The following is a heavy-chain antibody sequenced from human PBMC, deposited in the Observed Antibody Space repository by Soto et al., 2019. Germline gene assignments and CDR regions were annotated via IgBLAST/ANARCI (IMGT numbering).Heavy chain of an antibody. CDR3: ARHAFGSGFYYGMNV. CDR2: IYYTGST. CDR1: GDAITSYF. Sequence: QVQLQESGPGLVKPSETLSLTCAVSGDAITSYFWSWIRQPPEKGLEWLGYIYYTGSTIYNPSLMLRVTISLDTPKNQFSLKLGSLTAADTAVYYCARHAFGSGFYYGMNVWGQGTTVTVSS. V-gene: IGHV4-59*08. J-gene: IGHJ6*02. D-gene: IGHD3-10*01.